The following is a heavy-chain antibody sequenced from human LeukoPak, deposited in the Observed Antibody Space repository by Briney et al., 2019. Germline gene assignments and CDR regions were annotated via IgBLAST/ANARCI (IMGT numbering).Heavy chain of an antibody. CDR1: GGSISSSSYY. D-gene: IGHD5-12*01. J-gene: IGHJ4*02. Sequence: SETLPLTCTVSGGSISSSSYYWSWIRQPAGKGLEWIGRIYTSGSTNYNPSLKSRVTMSVDTSKNQFSLKLSSVTAADTAVYYCARVGWSGYNFDYWGQGTLVTVSS. CDR2: IYTSGST. V-gene: IGHV4-61*02. CDR3: ARVGWSGYNFDY.